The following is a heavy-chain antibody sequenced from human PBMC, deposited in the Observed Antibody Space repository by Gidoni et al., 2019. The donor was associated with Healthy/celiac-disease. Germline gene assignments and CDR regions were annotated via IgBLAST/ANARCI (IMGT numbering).Heavy chain of an antibody. Sequence: QVQLVESGGGVVQPGRSLRLSCAASGFTFSRFGMHWVRQAPGKGLEWVAVISYDGSNKYYADSVKGRFTISRDNSKNTLYLQMNSLRAEDTAVYYCAKEKRYYDSSGYYREGTFFDYWGQGTLVTVSS. D-gene: IGHD3-22*01. V-gene: IGHV3-30*18. CDR2: ISYDGSNK. CDR3: AKEKRYYDSSGYYREGTFFDY. J-gene: IGHJ4*02. CDR1: GFTFSRFG.